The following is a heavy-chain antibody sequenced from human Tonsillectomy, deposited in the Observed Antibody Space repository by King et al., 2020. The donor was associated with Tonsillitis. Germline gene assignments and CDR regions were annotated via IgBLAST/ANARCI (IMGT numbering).Heavy chain of an antibody. V-gene: IGHV4-38-2*01. CDR3: ARLVRGVGTEYFQH. Sequence: VQLQESGPGLVKPSETLSLTCAVSGYSISSGYYWGWIRQPPGKGLEWIGRIYHSGSTYYNPSLKSRVTISVDTSKKQFSLKLSSVTAADTAVYYCARLVRGVGTEYFQHWGQGTLVTVSA. D-gene: IGHD3-10*01. CDR2: IYHSGST. J-gene: IGHJ1*01. CDR1: GYSISSGYY.